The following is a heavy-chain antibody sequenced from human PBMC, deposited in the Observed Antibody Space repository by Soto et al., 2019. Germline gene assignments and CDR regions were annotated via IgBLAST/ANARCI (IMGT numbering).Heavy chain of an antibody. CDR3: ARDKGYCSSTSCYTTHYYYGMDV. CDR1: GFTFSDYY. V-gene: IGHV3-11*06. J-gene: IGHJ6*02. D-gene: IGHD2-2*02. CDR2: ISSSSSYT. Sequence: QVQLVESGGGLVKPGGSLRLSCAASGFTFSDYYMSWIRQAPGKGLEWVSYISSSSSYTNYADSVKGRFTISRDNAKNSLYLQINSLRAEDTAVYYCARDKGYCSSTSCYTTHYYYGMDVWGQGTTVTVSS.